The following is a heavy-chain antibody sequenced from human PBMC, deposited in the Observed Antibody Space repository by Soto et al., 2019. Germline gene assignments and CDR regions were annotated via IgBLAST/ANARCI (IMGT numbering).Heavy chain of an antibody. J-gene: IGHJ6*01. CDR2: IIPIFGTA. V-gene: IGHV1-69*06. CDR3: ARDSEYYDILTGYDEKRNYYYYGMDV. D-gene: IGHD3-9*01. CDR1: GGPFISYA. Sequence: SVKVSYNASGGPFISYAIIWVRQAPGQGLEWMGGIIPIFGTANYAQKFQGRVTITADKSTSTAYMELSSLRSEDTAVYYCARDSEYYDILTGYDEKRNYYYYGMDVWGQGTTVT.